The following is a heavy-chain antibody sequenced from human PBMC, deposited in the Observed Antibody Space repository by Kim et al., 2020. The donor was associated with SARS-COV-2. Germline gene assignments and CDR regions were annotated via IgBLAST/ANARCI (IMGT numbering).Heavy chain of an antibody. CDR3: AREESGYYDALDL. D-gene: IGHD3-22*01. V-gene: IGHV3-33*01. J-gene: IGHJ3*01. CDR2: LGYDGSNT. CDR1: GFSLINYD. Sequence: GGSLRLSCAASGFSLINYDMHWVRQAPGKGLEWVALLGYDGSNTYYADFVQGRFTISRDNSKNTLYLQMNSLRAEDTAVYFCAREESGYYDALDLWGLGTMVTVSS.